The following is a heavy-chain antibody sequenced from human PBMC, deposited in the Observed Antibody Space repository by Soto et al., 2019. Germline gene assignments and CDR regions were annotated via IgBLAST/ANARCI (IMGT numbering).Heavy chain of an antibody. CDR2: VNPSGGST. J-gene: IGHJ4*02. V-gene: IGHV1-46*03. Sequence: ASVKVSCKASGYTFTSYYMHWVRQAPGQGLEWMGIVNPSGGSTSYAQKFQGRVTMTRDTSTSTVYMELSSLRSEDTAVYYCARGLGYCSSTSCYGAGYWGQGTLVTVSS. CDR3: ARGLGYCSSTSCYGAGY. D-gene: IGHD2-2*01. CDR1: GYTFTSYY.